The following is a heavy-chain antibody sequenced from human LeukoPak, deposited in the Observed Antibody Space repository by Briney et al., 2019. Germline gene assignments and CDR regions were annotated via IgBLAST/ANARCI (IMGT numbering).Heavy chain of an antibody. CDR1: GFTFSSYA. V-gene: IGHV3-23*01. CDR3: ANYGGNSMGKEPFDS. J-gene: IGHJ4*02. D-gene: IGHD4-23*01. Sequence: GGSLRLSCAASGFTFSSYAMSWVRQAPGKRLEWVSAISGSGGSTYYADSVKGRFTISRDNSKTTLYLQMNSLRAEDTAVYYCANYGGNSMGKEPFDSWGQGTLVTVSS. CDR2: ISGSGGST.